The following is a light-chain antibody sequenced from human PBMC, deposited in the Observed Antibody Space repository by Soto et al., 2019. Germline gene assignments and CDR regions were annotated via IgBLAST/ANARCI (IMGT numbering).Light chain of an antibody. J-gene: IGKJ2*01. CDR1: QSISSY. V-gene: IGKV1-39*01. CDR2: FAS. Sequence: DIQMTQSPSSLSASVGDRVTLTCRASQSISSYLNWYQLKPGRPPKLLIYFASSLQAGVPSRFSGAGSETDFTLTITDLQPEDFTSYFCLQTDRVPYTFGQGT. CDR3: LQTDRVPYT.